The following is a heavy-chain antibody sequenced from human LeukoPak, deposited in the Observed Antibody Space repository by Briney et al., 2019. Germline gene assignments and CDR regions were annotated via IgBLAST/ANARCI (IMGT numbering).Heavy chain of an antibody. CDR2: ISGSGGST. CDR3: ASLPSGRYFYVSGSYFVY. V-gene: IGHV3-23*01. Sequence: GGSLRLSCEASGFTFSIYAMSWVRQAPGKGLEWVAAISGSGGSTYFADSVKGRFTISRDNSKNTLYLQMNSLRAEDTAVYYCASLPSGRYFYVSGSYFVYWGQGTLVTVSS. CDR1: GFTFSIYA. J-gene: IGHJ4*02. D-gene: IGHD3-10*01.